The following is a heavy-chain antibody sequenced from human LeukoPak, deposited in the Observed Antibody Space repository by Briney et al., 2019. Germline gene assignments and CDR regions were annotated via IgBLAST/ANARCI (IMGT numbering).Heavy chain of an antibody. V-gene: IGHV4-4*07. CDR1: GGSISSYY. Sequence: SETLSLTCTVSGGSISSYYWSWIRQPAGKGLEWIGRIYTSGSTNYNSSLKSRVTMSVDTSKNQFSLKLSSVTAADTAVYYCAREVQAGYYDFWSGYPGGNWFDPWGQGTLVTVSS. J-gene: IGHJ5*02. CDR3: AREVQAGYYDFWSGYPGGNWFDP. CDR2: IYTSGST. D-gene: IGHD3-3*01.